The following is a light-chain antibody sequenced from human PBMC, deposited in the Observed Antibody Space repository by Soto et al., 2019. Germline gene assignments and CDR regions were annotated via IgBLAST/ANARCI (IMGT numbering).Light chain of an antibody. J-gene: IGLJ3*02. V-gene: IGLV1-44*01. CDR2: SNN. Sequence: QSVLTQPPSASGTPGQRVTISCSGSSSNIGSNTVNWYQQLPGTAPKLLIYSNNQRLSGVPDRFSGSRSGTSASLAISGLQSEDEGDYYCAAWDDSLNGRGVFGGGTKLTVL. CDR3: AAWDDSLNGRGV. CDR1: SSNIGSNT.